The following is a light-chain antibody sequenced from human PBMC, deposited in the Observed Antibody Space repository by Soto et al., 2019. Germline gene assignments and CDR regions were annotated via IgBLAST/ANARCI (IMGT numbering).Light chain of an antibody. CDR3: QQYGRPPS. CDR1: QSVSSSY. V-gene: IGKV3-20*01. CDR2: GAS. Sequence: EIVLTQSPGTLSLSPGERATLSCRASQSVSSSYLAWYQQKPGQAPRLLIYGASSRATGIPDRFSGSASGTDFALTISTLEHEDFAVYYCQQYGRPPSFGHGKRLEIK. J-gene: IGKJ5*01.